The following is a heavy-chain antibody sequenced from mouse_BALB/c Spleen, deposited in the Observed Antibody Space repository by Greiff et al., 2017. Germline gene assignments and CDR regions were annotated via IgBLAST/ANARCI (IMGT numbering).Heavy chain of an antibody. Sequence: EVQLQQSGPELVKPGASVKISCKASGYSFTGYYMHWVKQSHVKSLEWIGRINPYNGATSYNQNFKDKASLTVDKSSSTAYMELHSLTSEDSAVYYCARDYYGQRFAYWGQGTLVTVSA. CDR2: INPYNGAT. CDR3: ARDYYGQRFAY. J-gene: IGHJ3*01. CDR1: GYSFTGYY. D-gene: IGHD1-1*01. V-gene: IGHV1-31*01.